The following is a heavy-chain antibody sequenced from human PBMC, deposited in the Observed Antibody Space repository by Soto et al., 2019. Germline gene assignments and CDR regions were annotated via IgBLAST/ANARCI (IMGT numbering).Heavy chain of an antibody. Sequence: GGSLRLSCAASRFSFNAYAMHWVRQAPGKGLEWVAVISYDGNVKYYADSVKGRFTISRDNSKGTLFLQMNSLRGDDTAVYYCAKTSGGSNYYYYGMDVWGQGTTVTVSS. CDR3: AKTSGGSNYYYYGMDV. D-gene: IGHD5-12*01. CDR2: ISYDGNVK. J-gene: IGHJ6*02. CDR1: RFSFNAYA. V-gene: IGHV3-30-3*02.